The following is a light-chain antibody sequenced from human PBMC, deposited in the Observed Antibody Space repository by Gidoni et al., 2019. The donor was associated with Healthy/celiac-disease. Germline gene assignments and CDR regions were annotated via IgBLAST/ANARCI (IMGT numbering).Light chain of an antibody. J-gene: IGKJ4*01. CDR2: DAS. V-gene: IGKV1-33*01. Sequence: DIQMTESPSSLSASVGDRVTITCQASQDISNYLNWYQQKPGKAPKLLIYDASNLETGVPSRFSGSGSGTDFTFAISSLQPEDIATYCCLQYDNLLTFGGGTKVEIK. CDR1: QDISNY. CDR3: LQYDNLLT.